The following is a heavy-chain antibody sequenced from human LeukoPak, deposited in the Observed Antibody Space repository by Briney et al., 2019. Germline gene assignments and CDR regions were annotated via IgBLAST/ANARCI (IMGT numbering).Heavy chain of an antibody. CDR2: IIPILGVA. D-gene: IGHD5-12*01. CDR1: GGTFSSYA. J-gene: IGHJ4*02. V-gene: IGHV1-69*04. Sequence: SVQVSCKASGGTFSSYAISWVRQATGQGLEWMGKIIPILGVANYAQKFQGRVTITADKSTSTAYMELSSLRSEDTAVYYCARAIVATSFDYWGQGTLVTVSS. CDR3: ARAIVATSFDY.